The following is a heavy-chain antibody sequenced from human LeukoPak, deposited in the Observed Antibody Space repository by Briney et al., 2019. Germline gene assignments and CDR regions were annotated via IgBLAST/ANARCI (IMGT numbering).Heavy chain of an antibody. CDR3: ARGVGSRSYYDYYYYYMDV. Sequence: PGGSLRLSCAASGFTFSSYWMSWVRQAPGKGLEWVANIKQDGSEKYYVDSVKGRFTISRDNAKNSLYLQMNSLRAEDTAVYYCARGVGSRSYYDYYYYYMDVWGKGTTVTISS. D-gene: IGHD1-26*01. V-gene: IGHV3-7*01. J-gene: IGHJ6*03. CDR1: GFTFSSYW. CDR2: IKQDGSEK.